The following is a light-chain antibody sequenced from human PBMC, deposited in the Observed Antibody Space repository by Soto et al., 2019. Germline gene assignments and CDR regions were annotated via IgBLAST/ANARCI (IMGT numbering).Light chain of an antibody. V-gene: IGLV3-1*01. J-gene: IGLJ2*01. CDR3: QAWDSSTVV. CDR2: QDS. CDR1: KLGDKY. Sequence: SSELTQPPSVSVSPGQTASITCSGDKLGDKYACWYQQKPGQSPVLVIYQDSKRPSGIPERFSGSNSGNTATLTISGTQDMEEADYYCQAWDSSTVVFGGGTKLTVL.